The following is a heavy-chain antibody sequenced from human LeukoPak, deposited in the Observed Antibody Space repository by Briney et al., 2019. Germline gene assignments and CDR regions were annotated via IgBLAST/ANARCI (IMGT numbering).Heavy chain of an antibody. CDR3: AREGRGTPTEAFDI. Sequence: PGGSLRLSCAASGFTFSTYTMNWVRQAPGKGLEWVSSITTFSGYIYYADSVKGRFSISTNNAKNSLYLQMDSLRAEDTAVYYCAREGRGTPTEAFDIWGQGTAVTVSS. CDR2: ITTFSGYI. J-gene: IGHJ3*02. V-gene: IGHV3-21*01. D-gene: IGHD3-16*01. CDR1: GFTFSTYT.